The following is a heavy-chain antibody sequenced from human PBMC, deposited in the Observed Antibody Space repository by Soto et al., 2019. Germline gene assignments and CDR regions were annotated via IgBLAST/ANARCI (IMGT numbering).Heavy chain of an antibody. CDR1: GYTFTSYG. CDR3: ASGGYYYDSSGYYYADIDY. Sequence: GASVKVSCKASGYTFTSYGISWVRQAPGQGLEWMGWISAYNGNTNYAQKLQGRVTITADESTSTAYMELSSLRSEDTAVYYCASGGYYYDSSGYYYADIDY. V-gene: IGHV1-18*01. CDR2: ISAYNGNT. J-gene: IGHJ4*01. D-gene: IGHD3-22*01.